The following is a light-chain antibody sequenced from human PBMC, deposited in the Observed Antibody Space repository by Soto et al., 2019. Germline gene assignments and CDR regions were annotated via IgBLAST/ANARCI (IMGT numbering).Light chain of an antibody. J-gene: IGLJ3*02. CDR2: TTN. Sequence: QTVVTQEPSLSVSPGGTVTLTCGLTSGSVSSSSYPSWFQQTPGQAPRTLIYTTNTRSSGVPDRFSGSILGNKAALIIAGAQVDDESVYYCALYMGGGIAVFGGGTKLTVL. CDR1: SGSVSSSSY. V-gene: IGLV8-61*01. CDR3: ALYMGGGIAV.